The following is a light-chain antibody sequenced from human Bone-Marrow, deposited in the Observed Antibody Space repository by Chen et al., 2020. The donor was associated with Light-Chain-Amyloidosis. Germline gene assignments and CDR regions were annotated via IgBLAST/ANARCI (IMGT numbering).Light chain of an antibody. J-gene: IGLJ2*01. CDR3: LLSYNDIRV. V-gene: IGLV7-46*01. Sequence: QAVVTQEPSLTVSPGGTVTLTCGSSIGAVTSGHWPYWFQHKPGQAPRTLIYDTSNKHSCTPARFSGSLLGCKAALTLSGAQPEDEAEYCCLLSYNDIRVFGGGTKLTVL. CDR1: IGAVTSGHW. CDR2: DTS.